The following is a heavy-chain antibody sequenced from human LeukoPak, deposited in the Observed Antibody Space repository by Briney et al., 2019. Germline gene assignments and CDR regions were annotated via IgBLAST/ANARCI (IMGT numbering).Heavy chain of an antibody. J-gene: IGHJ5*02. CDR1: GFTFSNHW. CDR2: ISYDSSNY. Sequence: GGSLRLSRAASGFTFSNHWMTWVRQAPGKGLEWVAVISYDSSNYYYADSVKGRFTISRDNSRNSLYLQMNSLRAEDTAVYYCARDAPPYYYDSSDYPGIDPWGQGTLVTVSS. CDR3: ARDAPPYYYDSSDYPGIDP. V-gene: IGHV3-30*03. D-gene: IGHD3-22*01.